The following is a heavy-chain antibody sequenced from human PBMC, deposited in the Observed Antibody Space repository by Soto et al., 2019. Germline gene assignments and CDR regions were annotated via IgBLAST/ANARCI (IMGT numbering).Heavy chain of an antibody. Sequence: ASVKSSCKASGGTFGSDAITWVRQAPGQGLEWVGRIIPIFGTTNYAQNLQGRVTISADKSTLTSYMELHSLTSDDTALYYCARDRTDSGYYTNWLDPWGQGTQVTV. CDR3: ARDRTDSGYYTNWLDP. CDR1: GGTFGSDA. CDR2: IIPIFGTT. D-gene: IGHD3-22*01. V-gene: IGHV1-69*06. J-gene: IGHJ5*02.